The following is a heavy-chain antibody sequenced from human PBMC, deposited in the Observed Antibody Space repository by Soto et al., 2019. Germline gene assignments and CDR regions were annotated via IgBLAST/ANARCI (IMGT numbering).Heavy chain of an antibody. D-gene: IGHD2-21*02. CDR2: IIPIFGTA. CDR3: ARDQYCGGDCYNTGSY. V-gene: IGHV1-69*13. Sequence: ASVKVSCKASGGTFSSYAISWVRQAPGQGLEWMGGIIPIFGTANYAQKFQGRVTITADESTSTAYMELSSLRSEDTAVYYCARDQYCGGDCYNTGSYWGQGTLVTVSS. CDR1: GGTFSSYA. J-gene: IGHJ4*02.